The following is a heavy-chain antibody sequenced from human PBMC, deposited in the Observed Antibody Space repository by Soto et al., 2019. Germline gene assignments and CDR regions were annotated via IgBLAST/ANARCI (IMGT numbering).Heavy chain of an antibody. D-gene: IGHD3-22*01. CDR3: ARGYYDSSGYYYPFDY. Sequence: PGGSLRHSCAASGVTGSSNYMSWVRQAPGKGLEWVSVIYSGGTTYYADSVKGRFTISRDNSKNTLYLQMGSLRAEDMAVYYCARGYYDSSGYYYPFDYRGQGTLVTV. V-gene: IGHV3-66*01. CDR1: GVTGSSNY. CDR2: IYSGGTT. J-gene: IGHJ4*02.